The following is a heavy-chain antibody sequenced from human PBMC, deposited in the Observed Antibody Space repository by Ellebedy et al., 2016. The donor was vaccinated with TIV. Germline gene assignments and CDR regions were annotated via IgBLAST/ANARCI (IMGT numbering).Heavy chain of an antibody. V-gene: IGHV3-9*01. J-gene: IGHJ5*02. D-gene: IGHD3-3*01. CDR2: ISWNSGSI. CDR1: GFTFDDYA. Sequence: SLKISXAASGFTFDDYAMHWVRQAPGKGLEWVSGISWNSGSIGYADSVKGRFTISRDNAKNSLYLQMNSLRAEDTALYYCAKDSQHRFLEWLSWFDPWGQGTLVTVSS. CDR3: AKDSQHRFLEWLSWFDP.